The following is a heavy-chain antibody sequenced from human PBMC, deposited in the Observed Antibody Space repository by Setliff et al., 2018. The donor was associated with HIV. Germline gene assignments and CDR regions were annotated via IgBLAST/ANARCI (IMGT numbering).Heavy chain of an antibody. V-gene: IGHV4-38-2*01. J-gene: IGHJ4*02. CDR3: ARENYYGSGSLGIQYFDY. D-gene: IGHD3-10*01. CDR2: IYHSGTT. CDR1: GYSISSGYY. Sequence: SETLSLTCAVSGYSISSGYYWGWIRQPPGKGLEWVGSIYHSGTTYYNPSLKSRVTISVDTSKNQFSLKLSSVTAADTAVYYCARENYYGSGSLGIQYFDYWGQGTLVTVSS.